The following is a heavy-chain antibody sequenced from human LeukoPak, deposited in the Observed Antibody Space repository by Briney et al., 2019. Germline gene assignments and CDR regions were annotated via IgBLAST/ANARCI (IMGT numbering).Heavy chain of an antibody. J-gene: IGHJ6*03. CDR2: INHSGST. D-gene: IGHD3-3*01. CDR1: GGSFSGYY. CDR3: ARVKGFLVRSYYMDV. Sequence: SETLSLTCAVYGGSFSGYYWSWIRQPPGKGPEWIGEINHSGSTNYNPSLKSRVTISVDTSKDQFSLKLSSVTAADTAVYYCARVKGFLVRSYYMDVWGKGTTVTVSS. V-gene: IGHV4-34*01.